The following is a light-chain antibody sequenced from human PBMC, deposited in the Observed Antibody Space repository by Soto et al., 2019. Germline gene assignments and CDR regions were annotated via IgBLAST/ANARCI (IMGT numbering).Light chain of an antibody. CDR1: QGINYY. J-gene: IGKJ2*01. CDR3: QHLNNYPYT. Sequence: DIQLSQSPSFLSASVGDRVTITCRASQGINYYLAWYQQKPGKAPKLLIYAAGSLQSGVPSRFSGSGFGTEFTLTISGLQHEDFATYYCQHLNNYPYTFGQGTKLEIK. V-gene: IGKV1-9*01. CDR2: AAG.